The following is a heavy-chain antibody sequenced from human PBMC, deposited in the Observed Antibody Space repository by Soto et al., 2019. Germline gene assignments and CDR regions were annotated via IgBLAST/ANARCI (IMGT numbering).Heavy chain of an antibody. J-gene: IGHJ4*02. Sequence: GASVKVSCKASGYTFTSYYMHWVRQAPGQGLEWMGIINPSGGSTSYAQKFQGRVTMTRDTSTSTVYMELSSLRSEDTAVYYCARASSLDCSSTSCYDLYFDYWGQGTLVTVSS. CDR2: INPSGGST. D-gene: IGHD2-2*01. V-gene: IGHV1-46*03. CDR1: GYTFTSYY. CDR3: ARASSLDCSSTSCYDLYFDY.